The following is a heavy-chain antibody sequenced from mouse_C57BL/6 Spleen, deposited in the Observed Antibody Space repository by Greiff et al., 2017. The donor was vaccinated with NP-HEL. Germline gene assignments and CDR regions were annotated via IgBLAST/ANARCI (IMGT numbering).Heavy chain of an antibody. CDR1: GYTFTNYW. CDR2: IYPGGGYT. CDR3: ARGTVVAPMDY. J-gene: IGHJ4*01. D-gene: IGHD1-1*01. V-gene: IGHV1-63*01. Sequence: VQLQQSGAELVRPGTSVKMSCKASGYTFTNYWIGWAKQRPGHGLEWIGDIYPGGGYTNYNEKFKGKATLTADKSSSTAYMQFSSLTSEDSAIYYCARGTVVAPMDYWGQGTSVTVSS.